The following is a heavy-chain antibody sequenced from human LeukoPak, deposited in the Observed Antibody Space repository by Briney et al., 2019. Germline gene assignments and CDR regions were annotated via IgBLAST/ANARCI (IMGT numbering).Heavy chain of an antibody. CDR1: GGSISNYY. V-gene: IGHV4-4*07. J-gene: IGHJ5*02. CDR2: IYSSGDT. CDR3: ARGAMVRGVPFDP. D-gene: IGHD3-10*01. Sequence: SETLSLTCTVSGGSISNYYWSWIRQPAGKGLEWIGRIYSSGDTNYNPPLKSRVTMSVDTSKNQFSLKLSTVTAADTAVYYCARGAMVRGVPFDPWGQGTLVTVSS.